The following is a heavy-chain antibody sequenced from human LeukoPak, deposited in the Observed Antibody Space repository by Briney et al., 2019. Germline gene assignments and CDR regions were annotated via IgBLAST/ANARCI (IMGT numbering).Heavy chain of an antibody. J-gene: IGHJ5*02. CDR2: INHSGST. CDR1: GGSFSGYY. Sequence: SETLSLTCAVYGGSFSGYYWSWIRQPPGKGLECIGEINHSGSTNYNPSLKSRVTISVDTSKNQFSLKLSSVTAADTAVYYCARGQRSYGSGPHWFDPWGQGTLVTVSS. V-gene: IGHV4-34*01. D-gene: IGHD3-10*01. CDR3: ARGQRSYGSGPHWFDP.